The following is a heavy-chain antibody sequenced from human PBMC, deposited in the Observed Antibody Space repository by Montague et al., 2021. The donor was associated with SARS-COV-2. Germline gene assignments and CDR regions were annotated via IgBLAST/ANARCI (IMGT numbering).Heavy chain of an antibody. J-gene: IGHJ4*02. CDR3: AVQFSGYDPIDY. CDR2: ISSSSSYI. Sequence: SLRLSCAASGFTFSSYSMNWVRQAPGKGLEWVSSISSSSSYIYYADSVKGRFTISRDNAKNSLYLQMNSLRAEDTGIYYCAVQFSGYDPIDYWGQGTLVTVSS. D-gene: IGHD5-12*01. V-gene: IGHV3-21*01. CDR1: GFTFSSYS.